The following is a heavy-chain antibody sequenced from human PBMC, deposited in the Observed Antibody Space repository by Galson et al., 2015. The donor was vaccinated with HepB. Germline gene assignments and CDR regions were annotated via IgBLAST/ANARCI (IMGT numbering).Heavy chain of an antibody. Sequence: SLRLSCAASGFTFSSYGMHWVRQAPGKGLEWVAVISYDGSNKYYADSVKGRFTISRDNSKNTLYLQMNSLRAEDTAVYYCARGAGGYSYGYFDYWGQGTLVTVSS. CDR1: GFTFSSYG. CDR2: ISYDGSNK. D-gene: IGHD5-18*01. V-gene: IGHV3-30*03. J-gene: IGHJ4*02. CDR3: ARGAGGYSYGYFDY.